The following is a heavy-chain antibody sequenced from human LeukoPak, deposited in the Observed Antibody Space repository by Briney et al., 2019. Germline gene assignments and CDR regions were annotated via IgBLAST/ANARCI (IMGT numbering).Heavy chain of an antibody. CDR3: ARVVRGVIVSGYYLDY. CDR2: IYHSGGT. V-gene: IGHV4-30-2*01. CDR1: GGSISSGGYY. D-gene: IGHD3-10*01. Sequence: PSETLSLTCTVSGGSISSGGYYWSWIRQPPGKGLEWIGYIYHSGGTYYNPSLKSRVTISVDRSKNQFSLKLTSVTAADTAVYFCARVVRGVIVSGYYLDYWAREPWSPSPQ. J-gene: IGHJ4*02.